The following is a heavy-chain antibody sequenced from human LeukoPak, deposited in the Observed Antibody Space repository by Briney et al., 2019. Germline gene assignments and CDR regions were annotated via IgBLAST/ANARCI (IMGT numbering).Heavy chain of an antibody. CDR1: GYTLTGYY. CDR3: ARDLKRGYSSGRYSWGTGSSNDY. J-gene: IGHJ4*02. V-gene: IGHV1-2*02. CDR2: INPNSGDT. Sequence: ASVKVSCKASGYTLTGYYMHWVRQAPGQGLEWMGWINPNSGDTNYAQKFQGRVTMTRDTSISTAYMELSRLRSDDTAVYYCARDLKRGYSSGRYSWGTGSSNDYWGQGTLVTVSS. D-gene: IGHD6-19*01.